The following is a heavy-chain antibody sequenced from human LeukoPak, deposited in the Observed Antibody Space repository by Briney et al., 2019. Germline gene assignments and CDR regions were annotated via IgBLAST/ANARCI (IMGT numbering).Heavy chain of an antibody. Sequence: PGGSLKPSFAAPGLPVSSNYMSWVPQAPGKGLEWVSVIYRGGSTYYADSVKGRFTISRDNSKNTLYLQMNSLRAEDTAVYYCARESTYYYDSSGPGDPYYFDYWGQGTLVTVSS. D-gene: IGHD3-22*01. V-gene: IGHV3-53*01. CDR2: IYRGGST. J-gene: IGHJ4*02. CDR1: GLPVSSNY. CDR3: ARESTYYYDSSGPGDPYYFDY.